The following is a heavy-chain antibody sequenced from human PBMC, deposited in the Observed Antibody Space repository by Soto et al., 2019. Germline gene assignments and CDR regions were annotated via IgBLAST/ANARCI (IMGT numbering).Heavy chain of an antibody. Sequence: ASVKVSCKVSGYTLAGLSMHWVRQAPGKGLEWMGGFDPEDGETIYAQKFQGRVTMTEDTSTDTAYMELSSLRSEDTAVYYCATYDSSGYYPFYWGQGTLVTVSS. D-gene: IGHD3-22*01. CDR1: GYTLAGLS. J-gene: IGHJ4*02. CDR2: FDPEDGET. CDR3: ATYDSSGYYPFY. V-gene: IGHV1-24*01.